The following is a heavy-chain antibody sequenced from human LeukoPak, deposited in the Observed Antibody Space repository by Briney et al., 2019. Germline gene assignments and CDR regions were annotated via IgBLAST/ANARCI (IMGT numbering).Heavy chain of an antibody. J-gene: IGHJ3*02. Sequence: GGSLRLSCAASGFTFSSYAMSWVRQAPGKGLEWVSAISGSGGSTYYADSVKGRFTISRDNSKNTLYLQMNSLRAEDTAVYYCAKDTHVDTAMVTAFVAFDIWGQGTMVTVSS. V-gene: IGHV3-23*01. CDR3: AKDTHVDTAMVTAFVAFDI. D-gene: IGHD5-18*01. CDR1: GFTFSSYA. CDR2: ISGSGGST.